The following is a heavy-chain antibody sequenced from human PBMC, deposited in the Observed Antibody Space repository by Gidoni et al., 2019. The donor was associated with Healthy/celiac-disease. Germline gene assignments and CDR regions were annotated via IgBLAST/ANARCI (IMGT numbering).Heavy chain of an antibody. D-gene: IGHD6-19*01. CDR2: IIPIFGTA. CDR3: ARDSGWYYPTTRYYGMDV. Sequence: QVQLVQSGAEVKKPGSSVKVSCKAAGGTFSSYALSWVRQAPGQGLEWMGGIIPIFGTANYAQKFQGRVTITADDSTSTAYMELSSLRSEDTAVYYCARDSGWYYPTTRYYGMDVWGQGTTVTVSS. J-gene: IGHJ6*02. V-gene: IGHV1-69*01. CDR1: GGTFSSYA.